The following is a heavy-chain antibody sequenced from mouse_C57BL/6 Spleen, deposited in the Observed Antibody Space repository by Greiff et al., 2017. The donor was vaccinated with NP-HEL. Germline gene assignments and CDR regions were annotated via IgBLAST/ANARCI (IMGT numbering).Heavy chain of an antibody. CDR2: IDPSDSYT. CDR1: GYTFTSYW. V-gene: IGHV1-50*01. CDR3: AREGQLIAY. Sequence: VQLQQPGAELVKPGASVKLSCKASGYTFTSYWMQWVKQRPGQGLEWIGEIDPSDSYTNYNQKFKGKATLTVDTSSSTAYMQLSSLTSEDSAVYYCAREGQLIAYWGKGTLVTVSA. D-gene: IGHD3-2*02. J-gene: IGHJ3*01.